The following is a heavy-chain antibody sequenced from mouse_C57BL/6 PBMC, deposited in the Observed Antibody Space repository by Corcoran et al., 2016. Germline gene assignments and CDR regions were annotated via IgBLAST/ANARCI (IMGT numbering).Heavy chain of an antibody. D-gene: IGHD1-1*01. CDR3: ARIRSWYFDV. Sequence: QIQLVQSGPELKKPGETVKISCKASGYTFTTYGMSWVKQAPGQGLKWMGWINTYSGVPTYADDFKGRFAFSLETSASTTYLQINNLKNEDTATYFCARIRSWYFDVWGTGTTVTVSS. CDR2: INTYSGVP. J-gene: IGHJ1*03. CDR1: GYTFTTYG. V-gene: IGHV9-3*01.